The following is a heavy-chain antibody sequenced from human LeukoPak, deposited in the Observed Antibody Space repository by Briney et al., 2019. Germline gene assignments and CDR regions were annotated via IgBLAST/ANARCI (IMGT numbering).Heavy chain of an antibody. V-gene: IGHV4-34*01. CDR3: ARYYGGNSPYYYYGMDV. Sequence: KPSETLSLTCAVYGGSFSGYYWSWIRQPPGKGLEWIGEINHSGSTNYNPSLKSRVTISVDTSKNQFSLKLSSVTAADTAVCYCARYYGGNSPYYYYGMDVWGQGTTVTVSS. CDR1: GGSFSGYY. CDR2: INHSGST. J-gene: IGHJ6*02. D-gene: IGHD4-23*01.